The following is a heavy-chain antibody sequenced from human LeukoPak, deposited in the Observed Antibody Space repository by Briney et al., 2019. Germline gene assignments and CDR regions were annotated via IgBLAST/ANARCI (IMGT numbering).Heavy chain of an antibody. J-gene: IGHJ4*02. D-gene: IGHD2-8*01. V-gene: IGHV7-4-1*02. Sequence: ASVKVSCKASGYTFTGYYMHWVRQAPGQGLEWMGWINTNTGSPTYAQGFTGRFVFSLDTSVTTAYLQISSLKAEDTAVYYCARSHGYCSDGVCYTLIPFDYWGQGTLVTVSS. CDR1: GYTFTGYY. CDR2: INTNTGSP. CDR3: ARSHGYCSDGVCYTLIPFDY.